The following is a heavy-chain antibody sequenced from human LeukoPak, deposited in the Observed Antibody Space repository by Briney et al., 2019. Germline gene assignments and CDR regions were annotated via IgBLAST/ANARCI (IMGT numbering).Heavy chain of an antibody. CDR2: MDPNSGNT. J-gene: IGHJ3*02. CDR1: GYTFTSYD. Sequence: ASVKVSCKASGYTFTSYDINWVRQATGQGLEWMGWMDPNSGNTGYAQKFQGRVTITRNTSISTAYMELSSLRSEDTAVYYCARDAYCGGDCYTDDAFDIWGQGTMVTVSS. V-gene: IGHV1-8*03. D-gene: IGHD2-21*02. CDR3: ARDAYCGGDCYTDDAFDI.